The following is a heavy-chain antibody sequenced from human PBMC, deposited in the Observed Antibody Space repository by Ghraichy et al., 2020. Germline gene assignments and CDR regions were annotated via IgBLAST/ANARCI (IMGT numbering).Heavy chain of an antibody. CDR1: GASISDSNW. D-gene: IGHD3/OR15-3a*01. CDR3: VRELGTSRTRRNWFDP. CDR2: MFHSGNT. J-gene: IGHJ5*02. Sequence: GSLSLTCAVSGASISDSNWWSWVRQSLEKGLEWIGEMFHSGNTNYNPSLQSRVTISVDKSKNQFSLNLNSVTAADTAVYYCVRELGTSRTRRNWFDPWGQGILVTVSS. V-gene: IGHV4-4*02.